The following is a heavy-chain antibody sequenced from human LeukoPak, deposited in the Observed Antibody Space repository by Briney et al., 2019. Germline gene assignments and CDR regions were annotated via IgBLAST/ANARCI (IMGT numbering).Heavy chain of an antibody. J-gene: IGHJ4*02. CDR2: ISSSSYTK. V-gene: IGHV3-48*02. CDR1: GFTFSTYS. Sequence: GGSLRLSCAASGFTFSTYSMNWVRQALGKGLEWVSYISSSSYTKYYADSVKGRFTISRDNAKNSLYLQMNSLRDEDTAVYYCARDDGTWYGVDFWGQGTLVTVSS. CDR3: ARDDGTWYGVDF. D-gene: IGHD6-13*01.